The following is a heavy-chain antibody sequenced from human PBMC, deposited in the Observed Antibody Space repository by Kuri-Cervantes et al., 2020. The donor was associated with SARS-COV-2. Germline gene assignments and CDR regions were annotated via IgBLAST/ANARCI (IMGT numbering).Heavy chain of an antibody. D-gene: IGHD3-10*01. CDR3: ARDEWHYYGSGSYGPRYYYYGMDV. Sequence: GGSLRLSCAASGFTFSYYYMSGVRQAPGKGLEWVSYISSSSSTIYYADSVKGRFTISRDNAKNSLYLQMNSLRAEDTAVYYCARDEWHYYGSGSYGPRYYYYGMDVWGQGTTVTVSS. J-gene: IGHJ6*02. V-gene: IGHV3-11*04. CDR1: GFTFSYYY. CDR2: ISSSSSTI.